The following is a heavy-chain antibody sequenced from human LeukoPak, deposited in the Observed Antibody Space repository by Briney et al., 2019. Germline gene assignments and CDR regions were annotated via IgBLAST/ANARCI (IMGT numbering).Heavy chain of an antibody. CDR3: AKMGVTSGYDVGGYYFDY. V-gene: IGHV3-23*01. Sequence: GGSLRLSCAASGFTFSSYAMSWVRQAPGKGLEWVSAIRGSGGSTYYADSVKGRFTISRDNSKNTLYLQMNSLRAEDTAVYYCAKMGVTSGYDVGGYYFDYGGQGTLVTVSS. J-gene: IGHJ4*02. CDR2: IRGSGGST. D-gene: IGHD5-12*01. CDR1: GFTFSSYA.